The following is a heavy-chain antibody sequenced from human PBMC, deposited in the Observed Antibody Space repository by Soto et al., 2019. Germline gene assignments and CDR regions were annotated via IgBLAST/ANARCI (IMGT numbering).Heavy chain of an antibody. CDR2: IYYSGST. CDR3: ARGGSGYLDADDY. D-gene: IGHD5-12*01. Sequence: QVQLQESGPGLVKPSQTLSLTCTVSGGSISSGDYYWSWIRQPPGKGLEWIGYIYYSGSTYYNPSLKSRGTIAVDTSKNQFSLKLSSVTAADTAVYYCARGGSGYLDADDYWGQGTLVTVSS. V-gene: IGHV4-30-4*01. J-gene: IGHJ4*02. CDR1: GGSISSGDYY.